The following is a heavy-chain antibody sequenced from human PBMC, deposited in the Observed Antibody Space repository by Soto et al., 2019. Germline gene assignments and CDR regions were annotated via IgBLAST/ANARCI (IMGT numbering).Heavy chain of an antibody. CDR2: INAGNGNT. V-gene: IGHV1-3*01. D-gene: IGHD3-9*01. CDR1: GYTFTSYA. CDR3: ASSAYDILTGYYKGYYYGMDV. J-gene: IGHJ6*02. Sequence: ASVKVSCKASGYTFTSYAMHWVRQAPGQRLEWMGWINAGNGNTKYSQKFQGRVTITRDTSASTAYMELSSLRSEDTAVYYCASSAYDILTGYYKGYYYGMDVWGQGTTVTVS.